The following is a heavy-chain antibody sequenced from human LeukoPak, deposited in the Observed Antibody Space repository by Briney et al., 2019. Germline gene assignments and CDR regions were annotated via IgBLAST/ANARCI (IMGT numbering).Heavy chain of an antibody. J-gene: IGHJ5*02. D-gene: IGHD6-13*01. CDR3: ARDKDSSSWYDVGWFDP. CDR1: GYTFTSYY. CDR2: INPSGGST. V-gene: IGHV1-46*01. Sequence: ASVKVPCNASGYTFTSYYMHWVRQAPGQGLEWMGIINPSGGSTSYAQKFQGRVTMTRDTSTSTVYMELSSLRSEDTAVYYCARDKDSSSWYDVGWFDPWGQGTLVTVSS.